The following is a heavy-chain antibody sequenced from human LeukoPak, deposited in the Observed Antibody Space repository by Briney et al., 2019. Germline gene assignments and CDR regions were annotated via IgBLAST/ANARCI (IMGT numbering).Heavy chain of an antibody. D-gene: IGHD3-10*01. CDR1: GGSISSYY. CDR3: VRDAWFGESRA. Sequence: PSETLSLTCTVSGGSISSYYWSWLRQPPGKGLEWIGYIYYSGSTNYNPSLKSRVTISVDTSKNQFSLKLSSVTAADTAVYYCVRDAWFGESRAGGQGTLVTVSS. V-gene: IGHV4-59*12. CDR2: IYYSGST. J-gene: IGHJ4*02.